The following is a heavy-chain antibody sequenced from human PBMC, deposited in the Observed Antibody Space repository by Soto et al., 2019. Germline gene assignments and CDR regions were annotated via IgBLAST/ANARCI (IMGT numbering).Heavy chain of an antibody. Sequence: ASVKVSCKASGYIFTSYALHWVRQAPGQRLEWMGWINAGKGNTKYSQKFQGRVTITRDTSASVAYMELSSLASEDTAVYYCARSEIIHDGCDSWGQRTLVTVCS. J-gene: IGHJ4*02. D-gene: IGHD3-3*01. CDR3: ARSEIIHDGCDS. CDR2: INAGKGNT. CDR1: GYIFTSYA. V-gene: IGHV1-3*01.